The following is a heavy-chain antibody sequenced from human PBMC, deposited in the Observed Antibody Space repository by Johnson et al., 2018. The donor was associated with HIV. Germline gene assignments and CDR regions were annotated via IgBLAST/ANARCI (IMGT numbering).Heavy chain of an antibody. Sequence: QVQLVESGGGLVQPGGSLRLSCVASGFTFDDYGMSWVRQAPGKGLEWVALICYDGANKYYADSVKGRFTISRDNAKNSLFLQMNSLRDEDTAVYYCARVKQWLLRGGTDAFDIWGQGTMVTVSS. V-gene: IGHV3-33*08. CDR2: ICYDGANK. D-gene: IGHD6-19*01. CDR1: GFTFDDYG. J-gene: IGHJ3*02. CDR3: ARVKQWLLRGGTDAFDI.